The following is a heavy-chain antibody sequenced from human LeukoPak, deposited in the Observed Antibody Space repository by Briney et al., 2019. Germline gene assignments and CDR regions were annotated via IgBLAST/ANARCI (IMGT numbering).Heavy chain of an antibody. CDR1: GGSFSDYY. Sequence: PSETLSLTCAVYGGSFSDYYWTWIRQPPGKGLEWIGEINHSGSTNYNPSLKSRVTISVDTSKNQLSLKLSSVTAADTAMYYCASGGYSYGFDYWGQGTLVTVSS. J-gene: IGHJ4*02. CDR3: ASGGYSYGFDY. CDR2: INHSGST. D-gene: IGHD5-18*01. V-gene: IGHV4-34*01.